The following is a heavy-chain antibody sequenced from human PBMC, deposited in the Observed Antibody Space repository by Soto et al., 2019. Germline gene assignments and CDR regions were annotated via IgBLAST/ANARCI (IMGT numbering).Heavy chain of an antibody. CDR3: PRVGSLYYSDSSDFPASTRELDY. Sequence: TLSLTCTVSGGSISSGDYYWSWIRQPPGKGLEWIGYIYYSGSTYYNPSLKSRVTISVDTSKNQFSLKLSSVTAADTAVYYCPRVGSLYYSDSSDFPASTRELDYWGQGTLVTVSS. D-gene: IGHD3-22*01. CDR2: IYYSGST. J-gene: IGHJ4*02. V-gene: IGHV4-30-4*01. CDR1: GGSISSGDYY.